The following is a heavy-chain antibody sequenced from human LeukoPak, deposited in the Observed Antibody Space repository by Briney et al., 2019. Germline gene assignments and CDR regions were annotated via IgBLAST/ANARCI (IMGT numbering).Heavy chain of an antibody. Sequence: GGTLRLSCAASGFTFSNYWMSWVRQAPGKGLEWVANINPDGSEKYSVDSVTGRFTISRDNGENTMFLEMNNLRAEDSGVYYYARDLAAWDVWGKGTTVTVSS. CDR3: ARDLAAWDV. CDR2: INPDGSEK. CDR1: GFTFSNYW. J-gene: IGHJ6*04. V-gene: IGHV3-7*01.